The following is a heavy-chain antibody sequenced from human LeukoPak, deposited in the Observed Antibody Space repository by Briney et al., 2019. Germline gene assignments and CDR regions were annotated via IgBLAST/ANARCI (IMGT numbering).Heavy chain of an antibody. CDR1: GGSISSYY. Sequence: SETLSLTCTVSGGSISSYYWSWIRQPPGKGLEWIGYIYYSGSTNYNPSLKSRVTISVDTSKNQFSLKLSSVTAADTAVYYCARRYYDILTGYSLDAFDIWGQGTMVTVSS. J-gene: IGHJ3*02. V-gene: IGHV4-59*08. CDR2: IYYSGST. CDR3: ARRYYDILTGYSLDAFDI. D-gene: IGHD3-9*01.